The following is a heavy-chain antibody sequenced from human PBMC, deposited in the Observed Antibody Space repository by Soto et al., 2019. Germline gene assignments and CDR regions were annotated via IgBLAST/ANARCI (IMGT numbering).Heavy chain of an antibody. J-gene: IGHJ4*02. V-gene: IGHV4-34*01. CDR2: INHSGST. D-gene: IGHD3-16*01. Sequence: QVQLQQWGAGLLKPSETLSLTCAVYGGSFSGYYWSWIRQPPGKGLEWIGEINHSGSTNYNPSLKGRVTISVDTSKNQFSLKLGSVTAADTAVYYCARGLGYYFDYWGQGTLVTVSS. CDR3: ARGLGYYFDY. CDR1: GGSFSGYY.